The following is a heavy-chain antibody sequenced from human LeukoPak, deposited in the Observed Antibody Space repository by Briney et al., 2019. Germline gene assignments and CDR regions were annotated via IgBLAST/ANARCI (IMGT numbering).Heavy chain of an antibody. CDR2: ISSSGSTI. V-gene: IGHV3-11*04. CDR1: GFTFSDYY. D-gene: IGHD2-2*01. Sequence: GGSLRLSCAASGFTFSDYYMSWIRQAPGKGLEWVSYISSSGSTIYYADSVKGRFTISRDNAKNSLYLQMNSLRAEDTAVYYCASDPGYCSSTSCLFDYWGQGTLVTVSS. J-gene: IGHJ4*02. CDR3: ASDPGYCSSTSCLFDY.